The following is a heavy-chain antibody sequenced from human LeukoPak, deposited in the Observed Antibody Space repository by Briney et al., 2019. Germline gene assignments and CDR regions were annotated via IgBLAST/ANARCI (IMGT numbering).Heavy chain of an antibody. CDR3: ARDVGRYYDSSGYYPFQH. J-gene: IGHJ1*01. CDR1: GYTFTSLD. V-gene: IGHV1-8*01. Sequence: GASVKVSCKASGYTFTSLDINWVRQASGQGLEWVGWMNPNSGNTGCAQKFQGRVTMTRDTSTRTAYMELSSLRSEDTAVYYCARDVGRYYDSSGYYPFQHWGQGTLVTVSS. D-gene: IGHD3-22*01. CDR2: MNPNSGNT.